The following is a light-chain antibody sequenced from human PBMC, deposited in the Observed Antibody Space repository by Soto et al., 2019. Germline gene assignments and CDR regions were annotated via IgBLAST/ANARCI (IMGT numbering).Light chain of an antibody. CDR1: QSVSSSY. CDR3: QRYGTSTPLT. V-gene: IGKV3-20*01. Sequence: EVVLVQSPGTLSLSPGDRATLSCRASQSVSSSYLAWYQQKPGQPPRLLIYGASSRATGIPDRFSGSGSGTDFTLTISRLEPEDFAVYYCQRYGTSTPLTFGGGTKVEIK. CDR2: GAS. J-gene: IGKJ4*01.